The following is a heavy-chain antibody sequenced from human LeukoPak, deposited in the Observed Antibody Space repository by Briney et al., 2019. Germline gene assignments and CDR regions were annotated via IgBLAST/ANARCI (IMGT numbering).Heavy chain of an antibody. V-gene: IGHV3-48*01. CDR1: GFTFSSYS. Sequence: PGGSLRLSCAASGFTFSSYSMNWVRQAPGKGLEWVSYINSSSSTIYYADSVKGRFTISRDNAKNSLYLQMNSLRAEDTAVYYCARDTTRRYCSSTSCYVAYYYGMDVWGQGTTVTVSS. CDR3: ARDTTRRYCSSTSCYVAYYYGMDV. J-gene: IGHJ6*02. CDR2: INSSSSTI. D-gene: IGHD2-2*01.